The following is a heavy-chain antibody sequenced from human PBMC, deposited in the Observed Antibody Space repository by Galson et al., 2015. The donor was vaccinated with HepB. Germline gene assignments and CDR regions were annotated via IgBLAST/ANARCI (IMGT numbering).Heavy chain of an antibody. D-gene: IGHD3-22*01. Sequence: SVKVSCKASGYTFTSYYMHWVRQAPGQGLEWMGIINPSGGSTSYAQKFQGRVTMTRDTSTSTVYMELSSLRSEDTAVYYCARARPTNSGYPRDYYYGMDVWGQGTTVTVSS. CDR1: GYTFTSYY. V-gene: IGHV1-46*01. CDR3: ARARPTNSGYPRDYYYGMDV. CDR2: INPSGGST. J-gene: IGHJ6*02.